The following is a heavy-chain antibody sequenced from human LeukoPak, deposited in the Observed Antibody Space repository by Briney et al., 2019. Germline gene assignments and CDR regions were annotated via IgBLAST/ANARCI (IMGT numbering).Heavy chain of an antibody. CDR1: GGSFSGYY. D-gene: IGHD2-2*01. J-gene: IGHJ5*02. V-gene: IGHV4-34*01. CDR3: ARERAIPAARGRDNWFDP. CDR2: INHSGST. Sequence: SETLSLTCAVYGGSFSGYYWSWIRQPPGKGLEWIGEINHSGSTNYNPSLKSRVTISVDTSKNQFSLKLSSVTAADTAVYYCARERAIPAARGRDNWFDPWGQGTLVTVSS.